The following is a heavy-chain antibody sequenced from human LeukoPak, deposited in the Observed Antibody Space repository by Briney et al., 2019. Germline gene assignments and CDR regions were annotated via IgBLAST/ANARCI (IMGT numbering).Heavy chain of an antibody. CDR1: GFTFSSYA. V-gene: IGHV3-23*01. CDR3: AKGEPNYYDSSGYVDY. J-gene: IGHJ4*02. D-gene: IGHD3-22*01. Sequence: GGSLRLSCAASGFTFSSYAMSWVRQAPGKGLEWVSAISGSGGSTYYADSVKGRFTISRDNSKNTLYLQMNSLRAEDTAVYYCAKGEPNYYDSSGYVDYWGQGTLVTVSS. CDR2: ISGSGGST.